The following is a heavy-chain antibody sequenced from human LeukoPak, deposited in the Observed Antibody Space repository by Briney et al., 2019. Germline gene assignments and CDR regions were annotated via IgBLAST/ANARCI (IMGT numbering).Heavy chain of an antibody. CDR2: INPNRGGT. D-gene: IGHD2-2*01. V-gene: IGHV1-2*02. CDR1: AYTFTGYY. CDR3: AFQLLGSGMDV. Sequence: ASVKVSCTASAYTFTGYYMHWARHAPGQGLDWMGWINPNRGGTNYAQKFQGRVTMTRDTSISTAYMELSRLSSDGTAVYSCAFQLLGSGMDVGGQGTTVTVSS. J-gene: IGHJ6*02.